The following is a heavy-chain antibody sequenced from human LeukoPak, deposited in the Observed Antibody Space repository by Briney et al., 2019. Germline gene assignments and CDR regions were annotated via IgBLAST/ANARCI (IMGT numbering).Heavy chain of an antibody. Sequence: GESLQISCKASGYSFTNYWISWVRQMPGKGLEWMGRIDPSDSNTNYSPFLQGHVTISADKSVNTAYLQWSSLKASDTAMYYCTRLSYYGSGLLDYWGQGTRVTVSS. V-gene: IGHV5-10-1*01. CDR3: TRLSYYGSGLLDY. CDR2: IDPSDSNT. D-gene: IGHD3-10*01. J-gene: IGHJ4*02. CDR1: GYSFTNYW.